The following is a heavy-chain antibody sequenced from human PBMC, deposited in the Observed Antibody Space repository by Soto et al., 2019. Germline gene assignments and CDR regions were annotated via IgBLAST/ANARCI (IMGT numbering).Heavy chain of an antibody. V-gene: IGHV1-69*13. J-gene: IGHJ4*02. CDR1: GGTFSSYA. CDR3: ARGVTSGSFPPFDL. D-gene: IGHD1-26*01. CDR2: IIPIFGTA. Sequence: SVKVSCKASGGTFSSYAISWVRQAPGQGLEWMGGIIPIFGTANYAQNFLDRVTITADEFTSTVYLELSSLRSEDTAVYYCARGVTSGSFPPFDLWSQGTLVTVSS.